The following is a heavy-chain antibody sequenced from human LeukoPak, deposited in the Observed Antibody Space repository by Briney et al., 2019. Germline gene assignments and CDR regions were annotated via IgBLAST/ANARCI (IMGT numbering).Heavy chain of an antibody. Sequence: QPGGSLRLSCAASGFTFSNAWMSWVRQAPGKGLEWVSAIGGSGSSTYYADSVKGRFTISRDNSKNTLYLLMSSLRVEDTAVYYCAKPYYFGSGSPPGDYWGQGTLVTVSS. CDR1: GFTFSNAW. V-gene: IGHV3-23*01. J-gene: IGHJ4*02. CDR3: AKPYYFGSGSPPGDY. D-gene: IGHD3-10*01. CDR2: IGGSGSST.